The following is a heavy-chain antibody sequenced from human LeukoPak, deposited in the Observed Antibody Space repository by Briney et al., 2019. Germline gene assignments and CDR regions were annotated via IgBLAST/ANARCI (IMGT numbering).Heavy chain of an antibody. J-gene: IGHJ3*02. CDR3: AKSLLTTATGTGRAFDI. CDR1: GFTFTNYV. CDR2: ITGSGGTT. V-gene: IGHV3-23*01. D-gene: IGHD1-1*01. Sequence: GGSLRLSCAASGFTFTNYVMSWVRQPPGKGLEWVSTITGSGGTTYYADPVKGRFTISRDNSKNTLYLQMNSLRAEDSAEYYCAKSLLTTATGTGRAFDIWGQGTMVTVSA.